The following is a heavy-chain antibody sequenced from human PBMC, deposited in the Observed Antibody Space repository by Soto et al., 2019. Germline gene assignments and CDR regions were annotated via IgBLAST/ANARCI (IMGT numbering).Heavy chain of an antibody. V-gene: IGHV3-33*01. CDR1: GFTFRSYG. CDR3: ARGSSSWYFGY. J-gene: IGHJ4*02. Sequence: QVQLVESGGGVVQPGRSLRLSCAASGFTFRSYGMHWVRQAPGKGLEWVAVIWYDGSNKYYADSVKGRFTISRDNSKNTLYLQMNSLRAEDTAVYYCARGSSSWYFGYWGQGTLVTVSS. D-gene: IGHD6-13*01. CDR2: IWYDGSNK.